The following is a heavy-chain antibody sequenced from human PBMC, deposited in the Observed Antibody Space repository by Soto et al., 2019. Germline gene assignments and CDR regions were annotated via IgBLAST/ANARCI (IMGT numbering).Heavy chain of an antibody. D-gene: IGHD2-2*01. Sequence: SETLSLTCTVSGGSISSGGYYWSWIRQHPGKGLEWIGYIYYSGSTYYNPSLKSRVTISVDTSKNQFSLKLSSVTAAATAVYYCARSSTRANYFDYWGQGTLVTVSS. CDR1: GGSISSGGYY. V-gene: IGHV4-31*03. CDR2: IYYSGST. J-gene: IGHJ4*02. CDR3: ARSSTRANYFDY.